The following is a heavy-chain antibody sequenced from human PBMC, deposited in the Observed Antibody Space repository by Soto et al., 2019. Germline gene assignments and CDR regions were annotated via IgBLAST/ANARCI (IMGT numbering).Heavy chain of an antibody. CDR3: ARLVSYGGKVY. CDR2: IYYSGST. CDR1: GGSISSSSYY. Sequence: QLQLQESGPGLVKPSETLSLTCTVSGGSISSSSYYWGWIRQPPGKGLEWIGSIYYSGSTYYNPSLKSRVTISVDTSKNQFSLKLSSVTAADTAVYYCARLVSYGGKVYWGQGTLVTVSS. V-gene: IGHV4-39*01. J-gene: IGHJ4*02. D-gene: IGHD2-15*01.